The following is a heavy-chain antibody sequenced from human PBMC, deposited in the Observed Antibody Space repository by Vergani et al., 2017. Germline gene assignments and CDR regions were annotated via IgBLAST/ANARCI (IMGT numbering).Heavy chain of an antibody. V-gene: IGHV4-4*07. CDR1: GGSFNTYY. D-gene: IGHD6-19*01. CDR3: ARDLKYSSGWNNWFDP. CDR2: IYTSGST. Sequence: QVQLEESGPGLVKPSETLSLTCTVSGGSFNTYYWSWIRQSPGKGPEWIGRIYTSGSTNYNPSLKSRVTMSVDTSKNQFSLKLSSVTAADTAVYYCARDLKYSSGWNNWFDPWGQGTLVTVSS. J-gene: IGHJ5*02.